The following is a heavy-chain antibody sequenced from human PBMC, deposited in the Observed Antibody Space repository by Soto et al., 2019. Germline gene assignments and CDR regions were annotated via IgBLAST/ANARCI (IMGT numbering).Heavy chain of an antibody. CDR3: AKDRAYYYDSSDY. D-gene: IGHD3-22*01. CDR2: ISGSVGST. V-gene: IGHV3-23*01. J-gene: IGHJ4*02. Sequence: GGSLRLSCAASGFTFSSYAMSWVRRAPGKGLEWVSAISGSVGSTYYADSVKGRFTISRDNSKNTLYLQMNSLRAEDMAVYYCAKDRAYYYDSSDYWGQGTLVTVSS. CDR1: GFTFSSYA.